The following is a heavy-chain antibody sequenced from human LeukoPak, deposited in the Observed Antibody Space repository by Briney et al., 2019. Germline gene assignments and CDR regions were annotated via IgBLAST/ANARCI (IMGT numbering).Heavy chain of an antibody. D-gene: IGHD2-2*01. CDR1: GFTFSSYG. Sequence: PGGSLRLSCAASGFTFSSYGMHWVRQAPGKGLEWVAVISYDGSNKYYADSVKGRFTISRDNSKNTLYLQMNSLRAEDTAVYYRAKDGALYCSSTSCCDYYYYYGMDVWGQGTTVTVSS. J-gene: IGHJ6*02. CDR2: ISYDGSNK. V-gene: IGHV3-30*18. CDR3: AKDGALYCSSTSCCDYYYYYGMDV.